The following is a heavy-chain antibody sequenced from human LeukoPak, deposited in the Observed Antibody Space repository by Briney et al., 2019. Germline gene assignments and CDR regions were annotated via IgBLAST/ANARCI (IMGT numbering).Heavy chain of an antibody. V-gene: IGHV1-2*02. CDR1: GYTFTGYY. J-gene: IGHJ4*02. Sequence: ASVKVSCKASGYTFTGYYTHWVRQAPGQGLEWMGWINPNTGGTNFAQRFQGRVTMTRDTSINTAYMELSSLRSDDTAMYYCAREGAPQLSSYFDHWGQGTLVTVSS. CDR3: AREGAPQLSSYFDH. D-gene: IGHD1-1*01. CDR2: INPNTGGT.